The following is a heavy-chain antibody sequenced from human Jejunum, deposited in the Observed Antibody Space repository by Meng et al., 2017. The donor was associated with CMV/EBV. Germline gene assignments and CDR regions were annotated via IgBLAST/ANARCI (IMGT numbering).Heavy chain of an antibody. CDR3: ARAGQHFDYYFDS. D-gene: IGHD3-9*01. CDR1: GYMFRGYY. Sequence: SGYMFRGYYIHWLRQAPGQGPEWMGWINPNSGDTWSQPKFQSRVTMTSDTSVNTSYMDLNSLTSDDSAVYYCARAGQHFDYYFDSWGQGTLVTVSS. CDR2: INPNSGDT. J-gene: IGHJ4*02. V-gene: IGHV1-2*02.